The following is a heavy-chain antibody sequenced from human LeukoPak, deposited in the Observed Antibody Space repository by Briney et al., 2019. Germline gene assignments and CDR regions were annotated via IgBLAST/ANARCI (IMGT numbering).Heavy chain of an antibody. CDR1: GGSISSYY. V-gene: IGHV4-39*01. CDR3: ARAPHPYCSSTSCYTALVY. CDR2: IYYSGST. Sequence: PSETLSLTCTVSGGSISSYYWGWIRQPPGKGLEWIGSIYYSGSTYYNPSLKSRVTISVDTSKNQFSLKLSSVTAADTAVYYCARAPHPYCSSTSCYTALVYWGQGTLVTVSS. J-gene: IGHJ4*02. D-gene: IGHD2-2*02.